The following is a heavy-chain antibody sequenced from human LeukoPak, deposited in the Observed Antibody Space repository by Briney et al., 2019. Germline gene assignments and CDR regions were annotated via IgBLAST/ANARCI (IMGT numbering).Heavy chain of an antibody. D-gene: IGHD5-24*01. V-gene: IGHV3-23*01. CDR2: ISGSGDNT. CDR3: VRDRGDGYNQIDY. CDR1: GFTFSSYA. Sequence: GGSLRLSCAASGFTFSSYAMSWVRQVPGKGLEWVSVISGSGDNTYYADSVKGRFTISRDNSKNTLYLQMNSLRTEDTAVYYCVRDRGDGYNQIDYWGQGTLVTVSS. J-gene: IGHJ4*02.